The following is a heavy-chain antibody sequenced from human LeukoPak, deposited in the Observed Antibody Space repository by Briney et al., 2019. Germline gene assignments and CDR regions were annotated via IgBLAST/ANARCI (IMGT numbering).Heavy chain of an antibody. D-gene: IGHD4-17*01. CDR3: AREDRVRSDYDYYFYGLDV. Sequence: GGSLRLSCAASGFTFSSYSMNWVRQAPGKGLEWVSSISSSSSYIYYADSVKGRFTISRDNAKNSLYLQMNSLRAEDTAVYYCAREDRVRSDYDYYFYGLDVWGRGTTVTVSS. J-gene: IGHJ6*02. CDR2: ISSSSSYI. V-gene: IGHV3-21*01. CDR1: GFTFSSYS.